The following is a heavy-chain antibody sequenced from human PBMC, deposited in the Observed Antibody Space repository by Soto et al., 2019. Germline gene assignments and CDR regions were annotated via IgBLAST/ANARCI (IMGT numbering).Heavy chain of an antibody. CDR2: IDFNGDRT. J-gene: IGHJ5*02. CDR3: TTDHSTAYSDH. CDR1: GFAFSRQA. Sequence: AGGSLRLSCSASGFAFSRQAMSWVRQAPGKGLEWVSTIDFNGDRTYYADSVKGRFTVSRDNSKSTLYLQMSSLRAEDTALYYCTTDHSTAYSDHWGQGTLVTVSS. V-gene: IGHV3-23*01. D-gene: IGHD2-21*02.